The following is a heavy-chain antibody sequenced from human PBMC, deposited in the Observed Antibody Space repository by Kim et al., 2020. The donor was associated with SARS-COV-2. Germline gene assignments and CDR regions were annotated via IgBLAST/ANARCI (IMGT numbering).Heavy chain of an antibody. CDR3: ARKAIAAAYIDY. J-gene: IGHJ4*02. V-gene: IGHV4-31*02. D-gene: IGHD6-13*01. Sequence: CYNPALKSRTTISVDTSKNQFSLKLSSVTAADTAVYYGARKAIAAAYIDYWGQGTPVTVSS.